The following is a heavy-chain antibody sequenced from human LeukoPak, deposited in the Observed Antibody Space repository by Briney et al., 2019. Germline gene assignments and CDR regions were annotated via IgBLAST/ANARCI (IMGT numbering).Heavy chain of an antibody. D-gene: IGHD2-2*01. CDR3: ASSPLGPQEGPAANYYFDY. Sequence: GGSLRLSCGASGFTFSDYYMSWIRQAPGKGLEWVSYISSSGSTIYYADSVKGRFTISRDNAKNSLYLQMNSLRAEDTAVYYCASSPLGPQEGPAANYYFDYWGQGTLVTVSS. J-gene: IGHJ4*02. CDR1: GFTFSDYY. V-gene: IGHV3-11*04. CDR2: ISSSGSTI.